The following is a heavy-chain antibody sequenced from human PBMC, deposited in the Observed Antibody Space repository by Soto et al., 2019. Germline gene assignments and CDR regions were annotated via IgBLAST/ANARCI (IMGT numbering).Heavy chain of an antibody. V-gene: IGHV4-34*01. CDR2: INHSGST. Sequence: SETLSLTCAVYGGSFSGYYWSWIRQPPGKGLEWIGEINHSGSTNYNPSLKSRVTISVDTSKNQFSLKLSSVTAADTAVYYCARGLEWLRWFDYWGQGTLVTVSS. J-gene: IGHJ4*02. CDR3: ARGLEWLRWFDY. CDR1: GGSFSGYY. D-gene: IGHD5-12*01.